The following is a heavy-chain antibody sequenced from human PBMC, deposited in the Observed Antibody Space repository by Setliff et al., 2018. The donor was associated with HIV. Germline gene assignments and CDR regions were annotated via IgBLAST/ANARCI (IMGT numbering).Heavy chain of an antibody. CDR2: IYSGGST. Sequence: GGSLRLSCAASGLTVSSTYMNWVRQAPGKGLECVSIIYSGGSTYYADSVKGRFTIPRDNSKTPLYLQMNSLRAEDTAVYYCARDNCFCNFWSGYPKGGRGYYMDVWGKGTTVTVSS. CDR3: ARDNCFCNFWSGYPKGGRGYYMDV. J-gene: IGHJ6*03. V-gene: IGHV3-66*01. CDR1: GLTVSSTY. D-gene: IGHD3-3*01.